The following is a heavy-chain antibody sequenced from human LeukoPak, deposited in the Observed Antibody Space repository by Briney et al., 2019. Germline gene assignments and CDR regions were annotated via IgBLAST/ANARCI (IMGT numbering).Heavy chain of an antibody. Sequence: SETLSLTCAVYGGSFSGYYWSWIRQPPGKGLEWIGEINHSGSTSYNPSLKSRVTISVDTSKNQFSLKLSSVTAADTAVYYCARGIAARFDYWGQGTLVTVSS. CDR2: INHSGST. D-gene: IGHD6-6*01. CDR1: GGSFSGYY. J-gene: IGHJ4*02. V-gene: IGHV4-34*01. CDR3: ARGIAARFDY.